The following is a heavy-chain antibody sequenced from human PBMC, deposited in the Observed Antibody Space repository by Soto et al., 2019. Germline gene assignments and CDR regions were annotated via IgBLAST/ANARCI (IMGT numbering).Heavy chain of an antibody. CDR1: GFTFSSYA. D-gene: IGHD3-22*01. Sequence: EVQLLESGGGLVQPGGSLRLSCAASGFTFSSYAMSWVRQAPERGLEWVSGISVSGDREYHAEFVRGRFTISRDNSKNALYPQLNSLRAEDTAVYYCAKDRLTTFPLFDYWGQGTLVTVSS. J-gene: IGHJ4*02. CDR2: ISVSGDRE. V-gene: IGHV3-23*01. CDR3: AKDRLTTFPLFDY.